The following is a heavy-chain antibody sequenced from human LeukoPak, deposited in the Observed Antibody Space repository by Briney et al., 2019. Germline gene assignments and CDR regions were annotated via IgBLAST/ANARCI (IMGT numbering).Heavy chain of an antibody. CDR1: GDSVSRYY. V-gene: IGHV4-59*02. Sequence: SETLSLTCSVSGDSVSRYYWSWIRQPPGKGLEWIGHIYHSGITNYNPSLKSRVTISLGTSKNHFSLKLTSVTAADTAVYYCARDRPFYGSGSYLDPWGQGTLVTVSS. CDR3: ARDRPFYGSGSYLDP. J-gene: IGHJ5*02. CDR2: IYHSGIT. D-gene: IGHD3-10*01.